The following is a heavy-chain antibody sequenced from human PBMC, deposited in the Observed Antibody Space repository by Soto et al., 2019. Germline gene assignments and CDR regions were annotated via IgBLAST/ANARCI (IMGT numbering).Heavy chain of an antibody. D-gene: IGHD3-22*01. J-gene: IGHJ4*02. CDR3: TTEVAMIVVVDY. CDR2: IKSKTDGGTT. Sequence: PGGSLRLSCAASGFTFSNAWMSWVRQAPGKGLGWVGRIKSKTDGGTTDYAAPVKGRFTISRDDSKNTLYLQMNSLKTEDTAVYYCTTEVAMIVVVDYWGQGTLVTVSS. CDR1: GFTFSNAW. V-gene: IGHV3-15*01.